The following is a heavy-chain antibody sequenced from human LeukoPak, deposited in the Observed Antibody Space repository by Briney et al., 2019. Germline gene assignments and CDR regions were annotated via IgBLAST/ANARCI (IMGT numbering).Heavy chain of an antibody. Sequence: SETLSLTCTVSGGSISSGGYYWSWLRQHPGKGLEWIGYIYYSGSTYYNPSLKSRVTISVDTSKNQFSLKLSSVTAADTAVYYCARVEPGDTRIAFDIWGQGTMVTVSS. V-gene: IGHV4-31*03. J-gene: IGHJ3*02. CDR2: IYYSGST. CDR3: ARVEPGDTRIAFDI. CDR1: GGSISSGGYY. D-gene: IGHD1-14*01.